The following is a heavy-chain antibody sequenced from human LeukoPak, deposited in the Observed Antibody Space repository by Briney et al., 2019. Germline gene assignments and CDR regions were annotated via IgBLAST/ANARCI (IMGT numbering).Heavy chain of an antibody. CDR2: ISSGSGSTI. V-gene: IGHV3-11*04. Sequence: PGRSLRLSCAASGFTFSDYYMSWIRQAPGKGLEWVSYISSGSGSTIYYADSVKGRFTISRDNAKNSLYLQMNSLRAEDTAVYYCARSWVPPFDIWGQGTMVTVSS. CDR1: GFTFSDYY. J-gene: IGHJ3*02. D-gene: IGHD1-1*01. CDR3: ARSWVPPFDI.